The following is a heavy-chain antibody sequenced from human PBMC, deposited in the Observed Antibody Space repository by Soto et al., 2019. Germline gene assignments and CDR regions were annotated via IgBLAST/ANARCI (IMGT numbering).Heavy chain of an antibody. D-gene: IGHD5-12*01. CDR3: ASGRGLWRGYSGYDFDY. Sequence: SETLSLTCTVSGGSVSSGSYYWSWIRQPPGKGLEWIGYIYYSGSTNYNPSLKSRVTISVDTSKNQFSLKLSSVTAADTAVYYCASGRGLWRGYSGYDFDYWGQGTLVTVSS. CDR1: GGSVSSGSYY. CDR2: IYYSGST. J-gene: IGHJ4*02. V-gene: IGHV4-61*01.